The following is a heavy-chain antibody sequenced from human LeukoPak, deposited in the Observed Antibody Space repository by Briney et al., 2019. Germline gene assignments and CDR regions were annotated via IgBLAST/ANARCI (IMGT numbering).Heavy chain of an antibody. Sequence: SETLSLTCTVSGGSINYYFWSWIRQPPGKGLEWIGYIYYTGSANYSPSLKSRVTMSVDMSTNHFSLTLTSVTTADTAVYFCARLDRYFGVVNYWGQGTLV. J-gene: IGHJ4*02. D-gene: IGHD3-3*01. CDR3: ARLDRYFGVVNY. CDR1: GGSINYYF. V-gene: IGHV4-59*01. CDR2: IYYTGSA.